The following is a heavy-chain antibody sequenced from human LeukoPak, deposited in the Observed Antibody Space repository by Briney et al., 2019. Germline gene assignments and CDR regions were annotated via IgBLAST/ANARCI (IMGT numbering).Heavy chain of an antibody. Sequence: ASVRVSCKASGGTFSSYAISWVRQAPGQGLEWMGRIIPILGIANYAQKFRGRVTITADKSTSTAYMELSSLRSEDTAVYYCARNPSPPYSGSDDYWGQGTLVTVSS. D-gene: IGHD1-26*01. CDR2: IIPILGIA. CDR1: GGTFSSYA. CDR3: ARNPSPPYSGSDDY. J-gene: IGHJ4*02. V-gene: IGHV1-69*04.